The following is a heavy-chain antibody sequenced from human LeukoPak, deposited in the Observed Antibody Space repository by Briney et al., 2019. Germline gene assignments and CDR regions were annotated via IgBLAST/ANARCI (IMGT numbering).Heavy chain of an antibody. J-gene: IGHJ3*02. D-gene: IGHD2-15*01. CDR1: GYNFNDYY. CDR3: VRSGYCYGGTCHSGAFDI. Sequence: GASVKVSCKSSGYNFNDYYMHWVRQAPGQGLEWMGWINPKSGGTNYAQKFQGRVTMTRDTSISTAYMELSRLRSDDTAVYYCVRSGYCYGGTCHSGAFDIWGQGTVVTVSS. V-gene: IGHV1-2*02. CDR2: INPKSGGT.